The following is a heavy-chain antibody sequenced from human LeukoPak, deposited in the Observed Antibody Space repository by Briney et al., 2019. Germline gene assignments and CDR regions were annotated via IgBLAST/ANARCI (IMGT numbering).Heavy chain of an antibody. Sequence: SETLSLTCTVSGGSISSSSYYWGWIRQPPGKGLEWIGSIYYSGSTYYNPSLKSRVTISVDTSKNQFSLKLSSVTAADTAVYYCASLGDSSGYGMDVWGQGTTVTVSS. D-gene: IGHD3-22*01. CDR1: GGSISSSSYY. J-gene: IGHJ6*02. CDR2: IYYSGST. CDR3: ASLGDSSGYGMDV. V-gene: IGHV4-39*07.